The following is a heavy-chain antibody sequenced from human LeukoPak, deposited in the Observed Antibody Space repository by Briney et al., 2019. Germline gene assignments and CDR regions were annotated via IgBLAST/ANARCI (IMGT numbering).Heavy chain of an antibody. V-gene: IGHV4-34*01. Sequence: PSETLSLTCGAYGGSFNGYYWNWIRQPPGKGLEWIGEVNHSGSTNYSPSLKSRVSISVDSSKKQFSLKLNSVTAADTAVYHCARRQLIRGRDYYYMDVWGNGTTVTVSS. J-gene: IGHJ6*03. CDR3: ARRQLIRGRDYYYMDV. D-gene: IGHD3-10*01. CDR2: VNHSGST. CDR1: GGSFNGYY.